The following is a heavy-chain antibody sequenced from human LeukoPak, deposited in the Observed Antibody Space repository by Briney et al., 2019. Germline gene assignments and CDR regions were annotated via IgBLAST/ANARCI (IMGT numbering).Heavy chain of an antibody. CDR3: ARVYYYDSSGYYPPDYYYGMDV. Sequence: PGGSLRLSCEASGFTFSSYGMHWVRQAPGKGLEWVAVIWYDGSNKYYADSVKGRFTISRDNSKNTLYLQMNSLRAEDTAVYYCARVYYYDSSGYYPPDYYYGMDVWGQGTTVTVSS. J-gene: IGHJ6*02. D-gene: IGHD3-22*01. CDR1: GFTFSSYG. V-gene: IGHV3-33*08. CDR2: IWYDGSNK.